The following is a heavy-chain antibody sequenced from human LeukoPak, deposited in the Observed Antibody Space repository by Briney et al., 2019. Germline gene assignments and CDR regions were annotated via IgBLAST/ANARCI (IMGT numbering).Heavy chain of an antibody. V-gene: IGHV3-23*01. CDR2: ISGSGGST. CDR3: AKDLDIVVVPAAMPKWFDP. J-gene: IGHJ5*02. Sequence: GGSLRLSCAASGFTFSSYAMSWVRQAPGKGLEWVSAISGSGGSTYYADSVKGRFTISRDNSKNTLYLQMNSLRAEDTAVYYCAKDLDIVVVPAAMPKWFDPWGQGTLVTVYS. D-gene: IGHD2-2*03. CDR1: GFTFSSYA.